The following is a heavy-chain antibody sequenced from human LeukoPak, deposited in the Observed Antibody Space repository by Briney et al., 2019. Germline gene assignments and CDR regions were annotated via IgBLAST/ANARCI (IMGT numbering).Heavy chain of an antibody. J-gene: IGHJ4*02. V-gene: IGHV4-61*01. D-gene: IGHD4-23*01. CDR3: ARAQPPPGGNPYNY. CDR2: IYYSGTT. Sequence: PSETLSLTCTVSGGSFSSGNYYWSWIRQPPGKGLEWIGHIYYSGTTNYKPSLKSRVTISVDTSKNQFSLKLNSVTAADTAVYYCARAQPPPGGNPYNYWGQGTLVTVSS. CDR1: GGSFSSGNYY.